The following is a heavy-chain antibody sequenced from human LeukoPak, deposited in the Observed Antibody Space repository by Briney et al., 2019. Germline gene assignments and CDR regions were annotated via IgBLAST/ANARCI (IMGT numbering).Heavy chain of an antibody. V-gene: IGHV3-21*01. Sequence: GGSLRLSCVVSGFTFNSCWMNWVRQAPGKGLEWVSSISSSSSYIYYADSVKGRFTISRDNAKNSLYLQMNSLRAEDTAVYYCARSAPRGRYFDWLLSEFDYWGQGTLVTVSS. D-gene: IGHD3-9*01. CDR1: GFTFNSCW. CDR3: ARSAPRGRYFDWLLSEFDY. J-gene: IGHJ4*02. CDR2: ISSSSSYI.